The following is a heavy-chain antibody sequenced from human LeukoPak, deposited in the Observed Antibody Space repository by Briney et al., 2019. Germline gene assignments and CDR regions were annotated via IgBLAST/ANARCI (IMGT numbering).Heavy chain of an antibody. J-gene: IGHJ6*02. CDR1: GYTFTGYY. Sequence: ASVKVSCKASGYTFTGYYMHWVRQAPGQGLEWMGWINPNSGGTNYAQKFQGRVTMTRDTSISTAYMELSSLRSEDTAVYYCAGPKASGYLNYYYYGMDVWGQGTTVTVSS. CDR3: AGPKASGYLNYYYYGMDV. V-gene: IGHV1-2*02. D-gene: IGHD5-12*01. CDR2: INPNSGGT.